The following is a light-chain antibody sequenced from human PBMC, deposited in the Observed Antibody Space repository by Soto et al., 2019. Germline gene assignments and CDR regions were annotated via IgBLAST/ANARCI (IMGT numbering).Light chain of an antibody. J-gene: IGKJ1*01. CDR2: GAS. CDR3: QQYNNWQ. Sequence: EIVMTQSPATLSVSPGERATLSCRASQSVSSNLAWYQQKPGPAPRLLIYGASTRATGIPARFSGSGSGTEFTLTISSLQSEDFAGYYCQQYNNWQFGQGTKVEIK. CDR1: QSVSSN. V-gene: IGKV3-15*01.